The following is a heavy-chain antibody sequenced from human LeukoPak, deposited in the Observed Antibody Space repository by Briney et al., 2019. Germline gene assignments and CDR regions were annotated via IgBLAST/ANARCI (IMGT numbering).Heavy chain of an antibody. J-gene: IGHJ4*02. CDR2: IIPIFGTA. CDR1: GGTFSSYA. Sequence: SVKVSCKASGGTFSSYAISWVRQAPGQGLEGLGGIIPIFGTANYAQKLQGRVTMTTDTSTSTAYMELRSLRSDDTAVYYCARDVYDFWSGYNLGYWGQGTLVTVSS. V-gene: IGHV1-69*05. D-gene: IGHD3-3*01. CDR3: ARDVYDFWSGYNLGY.